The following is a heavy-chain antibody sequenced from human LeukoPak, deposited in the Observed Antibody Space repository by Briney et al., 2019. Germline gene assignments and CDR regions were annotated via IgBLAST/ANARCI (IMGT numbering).Heavy chain of an antibody. V-gene: IGHV3-21*01. CDR2: IGSSSSYI. D-gene: IGHD2-15*01. CDR3: ARDNPLRYCSGGSCYSGSEGFDY. J-gene: IGHJ4*02. CDR1: GFTFSSYS. Sequence: PGGSLRLSCAASGFTFSSYSMNWVRQAPGKGLEWVSSIGSSSSYIYYADSVKGRFTISRDNAKNSLYLQMNSLRAEDTAVYYCARDNPLRYCSGGSCYSGSEGFDYWGQGTLVTVSS.